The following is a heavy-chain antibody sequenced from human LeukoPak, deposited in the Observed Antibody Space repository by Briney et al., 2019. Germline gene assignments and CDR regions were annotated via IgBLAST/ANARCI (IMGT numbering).Heavy chain of an antibody. Sequence: SETLSLTCAVSGYSISSGYYWGWIRQPPGKGLEWIGSIYYSGSTHYNPSLKSRVTISVDTSQNQFSLKLSSVTAADTAVYYCARNDSSGYFDYWGKGTLVTVSS. J-gene: IGHJ4*02. CDR1: GYSISSGYY. V-gene: IGHV4-38-2*01. CDR2: IYYSGST. D-gene: IGHD3-22*01. CDR3: ARNDSSGYFDY.